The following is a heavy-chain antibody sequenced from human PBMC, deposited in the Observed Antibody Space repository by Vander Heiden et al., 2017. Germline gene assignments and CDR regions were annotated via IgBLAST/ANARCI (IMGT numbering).Heavy chain of an antibody. Sequence: QLQLVQSGAEVKKPGSSVKVSCKASGGTFSSYALSWVRQAPGQGLEWMGGIIPIFGTANDAQKFQGRVTITADESTSTAYMELSSLRSEDTAVYYCARVRVGATYYFDYWGQGTLVTVSS. CDR2: IIPIFGTA. CDR3: ARVRVGATYYFDY. D-gene: IGHD1-26*01. J-gene: IGHJ4*02. CDR1: GGTFSSYA. V-gene: IGHV1-69*01.